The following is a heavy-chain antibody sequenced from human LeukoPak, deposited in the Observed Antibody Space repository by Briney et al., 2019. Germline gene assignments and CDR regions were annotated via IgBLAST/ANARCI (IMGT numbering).Heavy chain of an antibody. CDR3: AREGTAGTNLNWFDP. J-gene: IGHJ5*02. D-gene: IGHD1-1*01. V-gene: IGHV4-59*01. Sequence: SETLSLTCTVSGGSISSYYWSWIRQPPGKGPEWIGYISYSGSTNFNPSLKSRVTISVDTSKNQFSLKLSSVTAADTAVYYCAREGTAGTNLNWFDPWGQGTLVTVSS. CDR2: ISYSGST. CDR1: GGSISSYY.